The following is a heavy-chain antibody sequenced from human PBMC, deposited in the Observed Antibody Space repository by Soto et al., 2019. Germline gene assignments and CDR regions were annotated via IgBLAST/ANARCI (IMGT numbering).Heavy chain of an antibody. CDR3: ARDLGGFPDY. Sequence: QVQLVQSGAEVKKPGASVKVSCKASGYSFTSYGICWVRHAPGQGLEWMGWISAHNGNTKYEQKLQGRVTMTTDTSTSTAYMELRSLRSDDTAVYYCARDLGGFPDYWGQGTLVTVSS. CDR2: ISAHNGNT. D-gene: IGHD5-12*01. J-gene: IGHJ4*02. CDR1: GYSFTSYG. V-gene: IGHV1-18*01.